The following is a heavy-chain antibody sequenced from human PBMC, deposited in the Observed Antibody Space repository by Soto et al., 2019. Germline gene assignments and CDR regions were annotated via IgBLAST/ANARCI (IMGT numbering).Heavy chain of an antibody. CDR3: AIFQYSSSLNRFDP. D-gene: IGHD6-6*01. J-gene: IGHJ5*02. CDR2: IYPGDSDT. V-gene: IGHV5-51*01. Sequence: GESLKISCNGSGYSFTSYWIGWVRQMPGKGLEWMGIIYPGDSDTRYSPSFQGQVTISADKSISTAYLQWSSLKASDTAMYYCAIFQYSSSLNRFDPWGQGTLVPVYS. CDR1: GYSFTSYW.